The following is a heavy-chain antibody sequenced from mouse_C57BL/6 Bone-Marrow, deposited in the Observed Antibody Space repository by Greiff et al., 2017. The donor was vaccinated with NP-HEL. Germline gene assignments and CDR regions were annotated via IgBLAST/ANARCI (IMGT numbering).Heavy chain of an antibody. CDR1: GYTFTSYW. V-gene: IGHV1-64*01. CDR3: ARFYGSLYWYFDV. Sequence: QVQLQQPGAELVKPGASVKLSCKASGYTFTSYWMHWVKQRPGQGLEWIGMIHPNSGSTNYNEKFKSKATLTVDKSSSTAYMQLSSLTSDDSAVYYCARFYGSLYWYFDVWGTGTTVTVSS. D-gene: IGHD1-1*01. J-gene: IGHJ1*03. CDR2: IHPNSGST.